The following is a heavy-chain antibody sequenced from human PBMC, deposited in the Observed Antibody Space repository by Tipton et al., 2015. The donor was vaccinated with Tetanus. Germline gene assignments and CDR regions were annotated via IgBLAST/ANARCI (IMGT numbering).Heavy chain of an antibody. J-gene: IGHJ4*02. CDR2: ITPILGTT. Sequence: QVQLVQSGAEVKKPGSSVKVSCRASGGTFSGHVISWVRQAPGKGLEWVGGITPILGTTNSAPKFQGRVTITADESTNTAYMELGSLRSEDTAMYSCARAPTRISRAYDYWGQGTQITVSS. D-gene: IGHD2-21*01. V-gene: IGHV1-69*01. CDR1: GGTFSGHV. CDR3: ARAPTRISRAYDY.